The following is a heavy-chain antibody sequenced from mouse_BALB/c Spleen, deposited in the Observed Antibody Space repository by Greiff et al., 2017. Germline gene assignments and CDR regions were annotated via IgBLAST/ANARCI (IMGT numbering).Heavy chain of an antibody. CDR3: ARRVPYYAMDY. V-gene: IGHV1S81*02. CDR1: GYTFTSYW. Sequence: QVQLQQPGAELVKPGASVKLSCKASGYTFTSYWMHWVKQRPGQGLEWIGEINPSNGRTNYNEKFKSKATLTVDKSSSTAYMQLSSLTSEDSAVYYCARRVPYYAMDYWGQGTSVTVSS. CDR2: INPSNGRT. J-gene: IGHJ4*01.